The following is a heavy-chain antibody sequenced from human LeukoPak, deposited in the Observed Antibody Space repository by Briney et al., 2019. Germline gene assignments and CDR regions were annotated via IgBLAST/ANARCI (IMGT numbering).Heavy chain of an antibody. Sequence: GGSLRLSCAASGFTFSGYVMTWVRQPPGKGLQWVADISGSGGSTYYADSVKGRFSISRDNSKNTLYLQMNSLRAEDTAVYYCARGTYSYGYFIDYWGQGTLVTVSS. D-gene: IGHD5-18*01. CDR1: GFTFSGYV. J-gene: IGHJ4*02. V-gene: IGHV3-23*01. CDR2: ISGSGGST. CDR3: ARGTYSYGYFIDY.